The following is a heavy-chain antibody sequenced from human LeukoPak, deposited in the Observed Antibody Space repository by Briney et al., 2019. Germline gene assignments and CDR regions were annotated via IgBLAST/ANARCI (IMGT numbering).Heavy chain of an antibody. D-gene: IGHD6-6*01. CDR3: AREGRRPYSSSSNY. V-gene: IGHV4-34*01. CDR1: GGSFSGYY. Sequence: SETLSLTCAVYGGSFSGYYWSWIRQPPGKGLEWIGEINHSGSTNYNPSLKSRVTISVDTSKNQFSLQLSSVTAADTAVYYCAREGRRPYSSSSNYWGQGTLVTVSS. J-gene: IGHJ4*02. CDR2: INHSGST.